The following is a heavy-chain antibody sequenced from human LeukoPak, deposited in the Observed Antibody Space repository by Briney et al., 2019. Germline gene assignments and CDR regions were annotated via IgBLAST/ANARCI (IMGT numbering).Heavy chain of an antibody. J-gene: IGHJ4*02. CDR2: IWYDGSNK. Sequence: PGRSLRLSCAASGFTFSSYGMHWVRQAPGKGLEWVAVIWYDGSNKYYADSVKGRFTISRGNSKNTLYLQMNSLRAADTAVYYCARAAGSSSSWYPHFDYWGQGTLVTVSS. CDR3: ARAAGSSSSWYPHFDY. CDR1: GFTFSSYG. D-gene: IGHD6-13*01. V-gene: IGHV3-33*01.